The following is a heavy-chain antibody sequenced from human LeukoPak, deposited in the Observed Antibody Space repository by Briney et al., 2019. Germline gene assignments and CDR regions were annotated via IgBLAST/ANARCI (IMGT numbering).Heavy chain of an antibody. V-gene: IGHV3-30*18. CDR3: AKVGAGYSSSWIDY. CDR2: ISYDGSNK. J-gene: IGHJ4*02. D-gene: IGHD6-13*01. Sequence: GRSLRLSCAASGFTFSSYGMHWVRQAPGKGLEWVAVISYDGSNKYYADSVKGRFTISRDNSKNTLYLQMNSLRAEDTAVYYCAKVGAGYSSSWIDYWGQGTLVTVSS. CDR1: GFTFSSYG.